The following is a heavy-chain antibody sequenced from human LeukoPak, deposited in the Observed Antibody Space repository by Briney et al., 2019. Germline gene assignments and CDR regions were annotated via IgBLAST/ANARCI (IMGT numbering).Heavy chain of an antibody. V-gene: IGHV4-38-2*02. CDR3: ARQEYCSSTSCYAFGSYYYYYMDV. CDR2: IYHSGST. J-gene: IGHJ6*03. Sequence: SETLSLTSTVSGYSISSGYYWGWIRQPPGKGLEWIGSIYHSGSTYYNPSLKSRVTISVDTSKNQFSLKLSSVTAADTAVYYCARQEYCSSTSCYAFGSYYYYYMDVWGKGTTVTVSS. D-gene: IGHD2-2*01. CDR1: GYSISSGYY.